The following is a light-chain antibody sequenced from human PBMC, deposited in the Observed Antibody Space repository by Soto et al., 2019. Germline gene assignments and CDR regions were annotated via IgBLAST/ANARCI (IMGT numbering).Light chain of an antibody. CDR2: GTS. V-gene: IGKV3-20*01. CDR1: QSISNNH. J-gene: IGKJ4*01. Sequence: VLTQSPGTLSLSPGERVTLSCRTSQSISNNHLAWYQQKPGQAPRLLIHGTSNRATGVPDRFSGSGSGTDFTLTFSRLEPEDFAVYYCEYYGALNTFGGGTTVDIK. CDR3: EYYGALNT.